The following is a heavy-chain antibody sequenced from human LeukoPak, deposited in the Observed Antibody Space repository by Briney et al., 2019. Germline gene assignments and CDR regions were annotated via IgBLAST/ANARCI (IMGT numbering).Heavy chain of an antibody. J-gene: IGHJ5*02. CDR2: ISGSGGST. D-gene: IGHD5-18*01. Sequence: PGGSLRLSCAASGFTFSSYAMSWVRQAPGKGLEWVSAISGSGGSTYYADSVKGRFTISRDNSKNTLYLQMNSLRAEDTAVYYCAKRPVIRGYSYTPENWFDPWGQGTLVTVSS. CDR1: GFTFSSYA. CDR3: AKRPVIRGYSYTPENWFDP. V-gene: IGHV3-23*01.